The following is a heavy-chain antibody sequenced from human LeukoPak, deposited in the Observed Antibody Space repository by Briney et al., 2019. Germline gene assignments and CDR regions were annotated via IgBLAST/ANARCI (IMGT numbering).Heavy chain of an antibody. V-gene: IGHV4-4*09. CDR3: ARHHRDCSGGSCYVIDS. CDR2: IHNSEGT. CDR1: GASISNYY. D-gene: IGHD2-15*01. J-gene: IGHJ4*02. Sequence: PSETLSLTCTVSGASISNYYWTWIRHPRGKGPEWIGYIHNSEGTKYNPSRKSRAAISADRSKNQFSLRLTSVTAADTALYYCARHHRDCSGGSCYVIDSWGQGTLVTVSS.